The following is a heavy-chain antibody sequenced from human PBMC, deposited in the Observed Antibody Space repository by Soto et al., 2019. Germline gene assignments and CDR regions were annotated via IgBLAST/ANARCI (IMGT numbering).Heavy chain of an antibody. CDR1: GFTFSSYA. Sequence: GGSLRLSCAASGFTFSSYAMSWVRQAPGKGLEWVSTISGSVISTYYADSVKGRFTISRDNSKNTLYLQMDSLRAEDTAVYYSAKKSTYYYDSREFDYWGQGTLVTVSS. D-gene: IGHD3-22*01. CDR3: AKKSTYYYDSREFDY. CDR2: ISGSVIST. J-gene: IGHJ4*02. V-gene: IGHV3-23*01.